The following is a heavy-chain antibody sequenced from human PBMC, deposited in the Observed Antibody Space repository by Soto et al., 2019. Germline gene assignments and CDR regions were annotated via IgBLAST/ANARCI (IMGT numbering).Heavy chain of an antibody. V-gene: IGHV1-3*01. Sequence: ASVKVSCKASGYTFTSYAMHWVRQAPGQRLEWMGWINAGNGNTKYSQKFQGRVTITRDTSASTAYMELSSLRSEDTAVYYCARDRGRYYGSGSYYNVPQYFDYWGQATLVTVS. CDR2: INAGNGNT. D-gene: IGHD3-10*01. CDR3: ARDRGRYYGSGSYYNVPQYFDY. J-gene: IGHJ4*02. CDR1: GYTFTSYA.